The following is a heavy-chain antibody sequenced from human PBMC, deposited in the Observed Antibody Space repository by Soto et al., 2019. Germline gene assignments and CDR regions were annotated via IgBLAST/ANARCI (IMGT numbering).Heavy chain of an antibody. CDR3: TTDSYSTIIIVRFDY. J-gene: IGHJ4*01. Sequence: EVQLVESGGGLVKPGGSLRLSCAACGFTFTNAWINWVRQAPGKGQEWVGRIKSKTDGGTTDYAEPVKGRFAISRDDSNNMVYLQMNSLKIEDTAVYYCTTDSYSTIIIVRFDYWGHGTLVTVSS. CDR2: IKSKTDGGTT. V-gene: IGHV3-15*07. D-gene: IGHD3-22*01. CDR1: GFTFTNAW.